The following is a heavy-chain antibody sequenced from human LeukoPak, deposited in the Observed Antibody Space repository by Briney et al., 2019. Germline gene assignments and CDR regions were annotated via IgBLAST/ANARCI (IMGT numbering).Heavy chain of an antibody. CDR2: INSDGSST. CDR3: ARAMTTVVTGDY. CDR1: GFTFSSYW. J-gene: IGHJ4*02. V-gene: IGHV3-74*01. D-gene: IGHD4-17*01. Sequence: GGSLRLSCAASGFTFSSYWMSWVRQAPGKGLVWVSRINSDGSSTSYADSVKGRFTISRDNAKNTLYLQMNSLRAEDTAVYYCARAMTTVVTGDYWGQGTLVTVSS.